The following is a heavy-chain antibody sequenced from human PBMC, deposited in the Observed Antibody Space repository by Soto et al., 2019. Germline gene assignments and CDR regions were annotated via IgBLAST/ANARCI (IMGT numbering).Heavy chain of an antibody. Sequence: QVQLQESGTGLVKPSQTLSLTCTVSGGSISSGDYYWSWIRQPPGKGLQRIGYIYYSGRTYYNPALKSRVTISVDTSKNQFSLKLSAVTAADTAVYYCARARLGYCTNGVCRTENNFDDWGQGTLVTVSS. J-gene: IGHJ4*02. CDR1: GGSISSGDYY. V-gene: IGHV4-30-4*01. D-gene: IGHD2-8*01. CDR3: ARARLGYCTNGVCRTENNFDD. CDR2: IYYSGRT.